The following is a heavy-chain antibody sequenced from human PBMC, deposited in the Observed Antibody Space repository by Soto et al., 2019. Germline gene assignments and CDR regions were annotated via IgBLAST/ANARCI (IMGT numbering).Heavy chain of an antibody. J-gene: IGHJ4*02. V-gene: IGHV1-46*03. CDR3: ARGGHVVVVTAAFDY. D-gene: IGHD2-21*02. CDR1: GNTFSNYY. CDR2: INPSGGHT. Sequence: ASVKVSCKASGNTFSNYYIHRVRQAPGQGLEWMGTINPSGGHTTYAQKFLGRVTMTRDTSKSTLYMELTSLRSEDTAVYYCARGGHVVVVTAAFDYWGQGTLVTSPQ.